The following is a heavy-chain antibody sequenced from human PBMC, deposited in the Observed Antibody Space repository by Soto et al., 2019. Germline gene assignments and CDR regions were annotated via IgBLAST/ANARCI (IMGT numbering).Heavy chain of an antibody. Sequence: QVRLQESGPGLVKPSETLSLTCTVSGGSVNSRNYYWIWIRQPPGKGLEWIGHIYYSGGTKYNTSLKSPVTMSIDTSKDQFSLKVTSVTTADTAVYFCARLSRMAVATKGYYYAMDVWGQGTTVTVSS. V-gene: IGHV4-61*01. D-gene: IGHD6-19*01. CDR3: ARLSRMAVATKGYYYAMDV. CDR2: IYYSGGT. CDR1: GGSVNSRNYY. J-gene: IGHJ6*02.